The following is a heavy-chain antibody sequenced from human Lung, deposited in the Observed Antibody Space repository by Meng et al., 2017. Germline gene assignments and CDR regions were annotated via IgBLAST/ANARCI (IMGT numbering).Heavy chain of an antibody. D-gene: IGHD6-13*01. CDR1: GYNFPDSG. CDR3: ARDEDISAAGKLFGDY. CDR2: IDPKSGDT. V-gene: IGHV1-2*06. Sequence: GRRVRSGAEVKKPWAAGKLCCKPSGYNFPDSGLTWVRRAPGQGLEWMGRIDPKSGDTHYAQRFQGRVTMTGDTSISTAYMELSGLRSDVTAMYYCARDEDISAAGKLFGDYWGQGTLVTVAS. J-gene: IGHJ4*02.